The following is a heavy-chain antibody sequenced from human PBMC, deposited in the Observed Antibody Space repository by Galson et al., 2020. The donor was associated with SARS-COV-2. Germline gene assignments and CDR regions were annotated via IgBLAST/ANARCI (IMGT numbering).Heavy chain of an antibody. D-gene: IGHD3-3*01. CDR2: ISDDGKKR. CDR3: ATERYDNSRGLES. V-gene: IGHV3-30*09. Sequence: GGSLRLSCAGSGFPFSANAMHWVRQAPGKGLEWVTVISDDGKKRYYAESVRGRFVISRDNSENTLYLQMNSLRPDDTGIYYCATERYDNSRGLESWGQGTLVTVSS. CDR1: GFPFSANA. J-gene: IGHJ5*02.